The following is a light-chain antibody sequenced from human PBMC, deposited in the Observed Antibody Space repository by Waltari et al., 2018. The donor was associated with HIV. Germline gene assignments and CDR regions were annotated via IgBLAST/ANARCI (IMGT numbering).Light chain of an antibody. CDR3: CSYAGSSTLV. J-gene: IGLJ3*02. CDR2: EVS. CDR1: SSEVGSYNL. V-gene: IGLV2-23*02. Sequence: QSALTQPASVSGSPGQSITISCPGTSSEVGSYNLVSWYQQHPGKAPKLMIYEVSKRPSGVSNRFSGSKSGNTASLTISGLQAEDEADYYCCSYAGSSTLVFGGGTKLTVL.